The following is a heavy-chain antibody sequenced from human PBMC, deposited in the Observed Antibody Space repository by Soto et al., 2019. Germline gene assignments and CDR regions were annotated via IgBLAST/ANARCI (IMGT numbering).Heavy chain of an antibody. CDR2: IWFDGINQ. Sequence: GGSLRLSCAASGFSLSDYAVHWVLQAPGKGLEWVAVIWFDGINQYYADSVKGRFTLSRDTSNSTVFVQMNSLSADDTAVYYCARGRHQTFDYWGQGA. CDR3: ARGRHQTFDY. CDR1: GFSLSDYA. J-gene: IGHJ4*02. V-gene: IGHV3-33*01.